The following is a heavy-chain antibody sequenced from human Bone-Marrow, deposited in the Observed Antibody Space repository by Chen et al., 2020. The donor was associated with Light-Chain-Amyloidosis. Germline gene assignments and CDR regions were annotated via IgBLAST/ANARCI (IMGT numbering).Heavy chain of an antibody. CDR3: AKSPRYSTGLFDY. D-gene: IGHD2-8*02. CDR2: IVGDGRST. Sequence: EVQLVESGGGVVQPGGSLTLSCAASGFTFDDYAMHWVRQAPGKGLEWVSLIVGDGRSTYYADSVKGRFTISRDNNKNSLSLQMNSLKSEDTALYYCAKSPRYSTGLFDYWGQGTLVTVSS. J-gene: IGHJ4*02. V-gene: IGHV3-43*02. CDR1: GFTFDDYA.